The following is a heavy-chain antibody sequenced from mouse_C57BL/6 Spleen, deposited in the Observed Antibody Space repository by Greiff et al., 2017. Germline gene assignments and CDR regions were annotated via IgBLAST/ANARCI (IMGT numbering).Heavy chain of an antibody. D-gene: IGHD1-1*01. V-gene: IGHV1-26*01. J-gene: IGHJ3*01. Sequence: EVQLQQSGPELVKPGASVKISCKASGYTFTDYYMNWVKQSHGKSLEWIGDINPNNGGTSYNQKFKGKATLTVDQSSSTAYMELRSLTSEDSAVYYCAREDYGSSYGWFAYWGQGTLVTVSA. CDR3: AREDYGSSYGWFAY. CDR1: GYTFTDYY. CDR2: INPNNGGT.